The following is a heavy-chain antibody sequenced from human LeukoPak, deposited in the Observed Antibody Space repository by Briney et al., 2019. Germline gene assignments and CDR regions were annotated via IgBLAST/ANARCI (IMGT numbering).Heavy chain of an antibody. Sequence: GASVKVSCKASGYTFTSYDINWVRQATGQGLEWMGWMNPNSGNTGYAQKFQGRVTITRNTSISTAYMELSSLRSEDTAVYYCARAYCSGGSCSLDYWGQGTLVTVSS. CDR1: GYTFTSYD. J-gene: IGHJ4*02. CDR3: ARAYCSGGSCSLDY. D-gene: IGHD2-15*01. V-gene: IGHV1-8*03. CDR2: MNPNSGNT.